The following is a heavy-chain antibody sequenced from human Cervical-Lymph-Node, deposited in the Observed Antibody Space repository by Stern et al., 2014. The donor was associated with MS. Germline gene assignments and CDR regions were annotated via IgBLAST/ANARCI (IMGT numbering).Heavy chain of an antibody. CDR1: GFSLSNSG. J-gene: IGHJ6*02. CDR3: MGVGDAMHV. CDR2: MSFVGGNK. V-gene: IGHV3-30*03. Sequence: VQLVESGGGVVQPGRSLTLSWAASGFSLSNSGMHWVRQAPGKGLEWVAVMSFVGGNKKYGDSVKGRFSISRDMANNTLFLQMNSLRPEDTAVYYCMGVGDAMHVWGQGTTVIVSS.